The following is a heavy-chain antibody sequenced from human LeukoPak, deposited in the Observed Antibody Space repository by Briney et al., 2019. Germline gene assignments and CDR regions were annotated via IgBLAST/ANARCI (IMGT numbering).Heavy chain of an antibody. V-gene: IGHV3-53*01. CDR2: IYDSGDS. D-gene: IGHD3-9*01. Sequence: PRRSLRLSCAASGFSATNNYLTWVRQAPGKGLEWVSIIYDSGDSYYADSVKGRFTIARDNSKNTVSLQMNSLRVDDTAVYYCVSHSDPLNGYSFVLWAQEILVTVAS. J-gene: IGHJ4*02. CDR3: VSHSDPLNGYSFVL. CDR1: GFSATNNY.